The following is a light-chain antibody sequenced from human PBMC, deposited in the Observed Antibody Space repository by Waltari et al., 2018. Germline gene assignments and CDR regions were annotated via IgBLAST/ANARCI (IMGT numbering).Light chain of an antibody. CDR1: SSDVGGYTY. V-gene: IGLV2-14*03. CDR3: SSYTTSGTWV. CDR2: DVD. Sequence: QSALTQPASVSGSPGQSITISCTGTSSDVGGYTYASWCQHHPGKAPTLVIYDVDNRPSGVSNRFSGSKSGNTASLTISGLQTEDEADYYCSSYTTSGTWVFGGGTKLAVL. J-gene: IGLJ3*02.